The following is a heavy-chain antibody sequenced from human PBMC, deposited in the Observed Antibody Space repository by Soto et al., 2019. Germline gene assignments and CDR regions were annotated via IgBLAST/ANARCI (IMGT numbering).Heavy chain of an antibody. J-gene: IGHJ5*02. D-gene: IGHD3-22*01. CDR2: IIPIFGTA. CDR3: ARDRGPSSGYYPYWFDP. V-gene: IGHV1-69*12. CDR1: GGTFTSYA. Sequence: QVQLVQSGAEVKKPGSSVKVSCTASGGTFTSYAITWVRQAPGQGLEWMGGIIPIFGTANYAQKVQGRVTITADESTGTAYMELSSLRSEDTAVYYCARDRGPSSGYYPYWFDPWGQGTLVTVSS.